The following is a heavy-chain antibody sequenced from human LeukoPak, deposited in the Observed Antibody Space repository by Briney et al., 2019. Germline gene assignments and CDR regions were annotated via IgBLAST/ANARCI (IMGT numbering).Heavy chain of an antibody. CDR3: ARSPPAHYGSGGSLDC. D-gene: IGHD3-10*01. J-gene: IGHJ4*02. CDR1: GFIVSTNY. V-gene: IGHV3-53*01. Sequence: GGSLRLSCAASGFIVSTNYMGWVRQAPGKGLEWVSVIYNDDRTYFADSVKGRFAISRDNSKNTLYLQMNSLRAEDTALYYCARSPPAHYGSGGSLDCWGQGTLVTVSS. CDR2: IYNDDRT.